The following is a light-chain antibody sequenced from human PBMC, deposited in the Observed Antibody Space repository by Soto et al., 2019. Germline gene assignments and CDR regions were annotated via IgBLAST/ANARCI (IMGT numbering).Light chain of an antibody. Sequence: QSALTQPASVSGSPGQSITISCTGTNTDVGSYNLVSWYQQHPGKAPKLIIYEVNKRPSGVSNRFSGSKSGNTASLTISGLQAEDEADYYCCSYAGSNTLRVFGTGTKVTVL. V-gene: IGLV2-23*02. CDR2: EVN. CDR1: NTDVGSYNL. J-gene: IGLJ1*01. CDR3: CSYAGSNTLRV.